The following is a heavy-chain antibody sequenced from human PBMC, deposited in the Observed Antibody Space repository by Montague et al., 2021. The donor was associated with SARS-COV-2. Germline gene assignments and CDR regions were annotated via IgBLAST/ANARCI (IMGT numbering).Heavy chain of an antibody. D-gene: IGHD4-17*01. CDR2: MKQDGSEK. CDR3: ARDRTKYGPYNWFDP. Sequence: SLRLSCAASGFTFSSYWMSWVRQAPGKGLEWVANMKQDGSEKYYVDSVKGRFTISRDNAKNSLYLQMNSLRAEDTAVYYCARDRTKYGPYNWFDPWGQGTLVTVSS. J-gene: IGHJ5*02. CDR1: GFTFSSYW. V-gene: IGHV3-7*03.